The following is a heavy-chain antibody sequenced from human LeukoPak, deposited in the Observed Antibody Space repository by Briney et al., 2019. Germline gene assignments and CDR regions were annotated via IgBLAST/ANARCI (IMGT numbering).Heavy chain of an antibody. D-gene: IGHD4-11*01. J-gene: IGHJ6*02. CDR1: GFTFSSYA. CDR2: ISYDGSNK. V-gene: IGHV3-30-3*01. CDR3: ARGLTGEPPYYGMDV. Sequence: GRSLRLSCAASGFTFSSYAMHWVRQAPGKGLEWVAVISYDGSNKYYADSVKGRFTISRDNSKNTLYLQMNSLRAEDTAVYYCARGLTGEPPYYGMDVWGQGTTVTVSS.